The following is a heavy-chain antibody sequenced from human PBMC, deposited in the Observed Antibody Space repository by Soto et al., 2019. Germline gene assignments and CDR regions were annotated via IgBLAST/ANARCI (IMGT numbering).Heavy chain of an antibody. CDR1: GFNFNTYW. V-gene: IGHV3-7*03. D-gene: IGHD4-17*01. CDR2: IDTDGSRK. Sequence: GGSLRLSCAASGFNFNTYWMYWVRQAPGKGLEWVANIDTDGSRKNCVDSVKGRFIISRDNVKNSLFLQMNSLRAEDTAVYYCGRVPLDGNYANGVDVWGQGTTVTVSS. CDR3: GRVPLDGNYANGVDV. J-gene: IGHJ6*02.